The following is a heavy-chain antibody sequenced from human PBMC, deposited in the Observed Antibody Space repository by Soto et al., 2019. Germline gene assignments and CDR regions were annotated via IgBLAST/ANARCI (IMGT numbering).Heavy chain of an antibody. Sequence: QVQLVQSGAEVKKPGSSVKVSCKASGGTFSSYAISWVRQAPGQGLEWMGGIIPIFGTANYAQKFQGRVTIXXDXSXXTAYMELSSLRSEDTAVYYCARENCSLCYTTGMDVWGQGTTVTGSS. CDR3: ARENCSLCYTTGMDV. CDR1: GGTFSSYA. J-gene: IGHJ6*02. V-gene: IGHV1-69*12. D-gene: IGHD2-15*01. CDR2: IIPIFGTA.